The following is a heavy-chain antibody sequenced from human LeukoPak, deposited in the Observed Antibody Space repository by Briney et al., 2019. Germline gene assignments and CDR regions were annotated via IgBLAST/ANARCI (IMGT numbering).Heavy chain of an antibody. CDR1: GYTFTGYY. Sequence: ASVKVSCKASGYTFTGYYIHWVRQAPGQGLEWMGWINPNSSGTNYAQKFQGRVTMTRDTSISTAYMELSRLRSDDTAMYYCARYKLGYCSGGSCSRFGYFDYWGQGTLVTVSS. CDR3: ARYKLGYCSGGSCSRFGYFDY. J-gene: IGHJ4*02. CDR2: INPNSSGT. D-gene: IGHD2-15*01. V-gene: IGHV1-2*02.